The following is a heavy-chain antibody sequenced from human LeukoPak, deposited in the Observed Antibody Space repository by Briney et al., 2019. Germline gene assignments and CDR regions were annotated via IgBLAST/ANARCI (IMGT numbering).Heavy chain of an antibody. CDR1: GGSISSSSYY. CDR3: ARHARDYGDYGTYDAFDI. D-gene: IGHD4-17*01. CDR2: IYYSGST. V-gene: IGHV4-39*01. Sequence: PSETLSLTCTVSGGSISSSSYYWGWIRQPPGKGLEWIGSIYYSGSTYYNPSLKSRVTISVDTSKNQFSLKLSSVTAADTAVYYCARHARDYGDYGTYDAFDIWGQGTMVTVSS. J-gene: IGHJ3*02.